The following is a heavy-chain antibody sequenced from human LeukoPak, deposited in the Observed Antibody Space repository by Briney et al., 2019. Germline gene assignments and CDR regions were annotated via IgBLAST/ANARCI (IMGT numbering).Heavy chain of an antibody. CDR2: FNPNSGGT. Sequence: GASVKVSCKASGYTFTGYNMHWVRQAPGQGLEWMGGFNPNSGGTNYAQKFQGRVTMTRDTSISTAYMELSRLRSEDTAVYYCPRGWPTSGDYAGPFDYWGQGTLVTVSS. CDR1: GYTFTGYN. D-gene: IGHD4-17*01. CDR3: PRGWPTSGDYAGPFDY. V-gene: IGHV1-2*02. J-gene: IGHJ4*02.